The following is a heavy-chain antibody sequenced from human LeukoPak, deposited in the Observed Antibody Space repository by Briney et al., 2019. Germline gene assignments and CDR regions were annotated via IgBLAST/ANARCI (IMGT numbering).Heavy chain of an antibody. CDR1: GFTFSSYD. J-gene: IGHJ2*01. V-gene: IGHV3-13*05. CDR3: ARGSTMLRGVNWYFDL. CDR2: IGTAGDP. D-gene: IGHD3-10*01. Sequence: GGSLRLSCAASGFTFSSYDMHWVRQATGKGLEWVSAIGTAGDPYYPGSVKGRFTISRENAKNPLYLQMNSLRAGDTAVYYCARGSTMLRGVNWYFDLWGRGTLVTVSP.